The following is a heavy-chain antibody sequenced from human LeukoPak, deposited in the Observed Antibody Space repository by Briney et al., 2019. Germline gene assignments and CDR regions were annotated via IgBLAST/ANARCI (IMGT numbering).Heavy chain of an antibody. Sequence: ASVKVSCKASGYTFISYDINWVRQATAQGLEWMGWMNPNSGNTGYAQKFQGRVTMTRNTSISTAYMELSSLTSEDTAVYYCARGGGSWNWFDPWGQGTLVTVSS. V-gene: IGHV1-8*01. J-gene: IGHJ5*02. CDR3: ARGGGSWNWFDP. CDR2: MNPNSGNT. D-gene: IGHD2-15*01. CDR1: GYTFISYD.